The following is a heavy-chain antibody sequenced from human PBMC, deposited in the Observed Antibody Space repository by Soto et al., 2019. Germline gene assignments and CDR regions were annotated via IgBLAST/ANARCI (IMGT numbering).Heavy chain of an antibody. CDR3: ARGGIVVVPAAIYYYYYYYMDV. CDR1: GYTYTSYS. CDR2: INAGNGNT. D-gene: IGHD2-2*01. V-gene: IGHV1-3*01. J-gene: IGHJ6*03. Sequence: SAEVSSKDSGYTYTSYSLHSVCHAPEKRLEWMGWINAGNGNTKYSQKFQGRVTITRDTSASTAYMELSSLRSEDTAVYYCARGGIVVVPAAIYYYYYYYMDVWGKGTMVTVSS.